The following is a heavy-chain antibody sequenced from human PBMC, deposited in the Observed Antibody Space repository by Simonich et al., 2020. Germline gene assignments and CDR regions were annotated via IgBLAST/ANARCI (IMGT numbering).Heavy chain of an antibody. CDR2: INPNSGGT. V-gene: IGHV1-2*02. CDR3: ARVRFQAFDI. Sequence: QVQLVQSGAEVKKPGASVKVSCKASGYTFTGFYMHWVRPAPGQGLEWRGWINPNSGGTNYAQKVQGRVTMTRDTSISTAYMELSRLRSDDTAVYYCARVRFQAFDIWGQGTMVTVSS. J-gene: IGHJ3*02. CDR1: GYTFTGFY.